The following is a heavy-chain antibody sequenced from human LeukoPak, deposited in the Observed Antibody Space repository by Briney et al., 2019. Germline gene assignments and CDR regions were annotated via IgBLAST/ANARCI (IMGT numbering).Heavy chain of an antibody. CDR2: INPNSGGT. Sequence: ASVKVSCKASGYTFTGYYMHWVRQAPGQGLEWMGWINPNSGGTNYAQKFQGRVTMTRDTSISTAYMELSRLRSDDTAVYYCARGVGVRIAAAGRVYYYYYMDVWGKGTTVTVSS. CDR1: GYTFTGYY. J-gene: IGHJ6*03. CDR3: ARGVGVRIAAAGRVYYYYYMDV. V-gene: IGHV1-2*02. D-gene: IGHD6-13*01.